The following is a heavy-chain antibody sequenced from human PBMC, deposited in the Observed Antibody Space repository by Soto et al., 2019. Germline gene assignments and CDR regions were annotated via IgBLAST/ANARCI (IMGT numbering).Heavy chain of an antibody. V-gene: IGHV1-2*04. CDR2: INPNSGGT. CDR1: GYTFTGYY. D-gene: IGHD3-3*01. CDR3: ARTKGYDSMDV. J-gene: IGHJ6*02. Sequence: ASVTVSCQASGYTFTGYYMHWVRQAPGQGLEWMGWINPNSGGTNYAQKFQGWVTMTRDTSISTAYMELSRLRSDDTAVYYCARTKGYDSMDVWGQGTTVTVSS.